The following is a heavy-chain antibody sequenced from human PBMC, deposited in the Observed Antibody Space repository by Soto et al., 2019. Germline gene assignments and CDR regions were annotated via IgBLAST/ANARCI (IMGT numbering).Heavy chain of an antibody. CDR3: ARDKTVGPYYYGMDV. Sequence: SETLSLTCAVSGGSISSSNWWSWFLQPPGKGLEWIGEIYHSGSTNYNPSLKSRVTISVDKSKNQFSLKLSSVTAADTAVYYCARDKTVGPYYYGMDVWGQGTTVTVSS. D-gene: IGHD3-10*01. J-gene: IGHJ6*02. CDR2: IYHSGST. V-gene: IGHV4-4*02. CDR1: GGSISSSNW.